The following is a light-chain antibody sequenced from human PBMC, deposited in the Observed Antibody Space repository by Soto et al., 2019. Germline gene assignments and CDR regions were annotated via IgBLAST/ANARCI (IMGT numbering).Light chain of an antibody. CDR2: EVS. V-gene: IGLV2-8*01. J-gene: IGLJ1*01. CDR3: SSYAGSNNQV. Sequence: QSALTQPPSXXXXXXXXXXXSCTGTSSDVGGYNYVSWYQQHPGRAPKLMIYEVSKRPSGVPDRFSGSKSGNTASLTVSGLQTEDEADYYCSSYAGSNNQVFGTGTKLTVL. CDR1: SSDVGGYNY.